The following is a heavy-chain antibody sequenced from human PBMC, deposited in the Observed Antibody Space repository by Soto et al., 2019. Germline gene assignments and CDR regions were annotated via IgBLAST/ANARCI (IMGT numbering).Heavy chain of an antibody. J-gene: IGHJ5*02. Sequence: PSETLSLTCAVYGGSFSGYYWSWIRQPPGKGLEWIGEINHSGSTNYNPSLKSRVTISVDTSKNQFSLKLSSVTAADTAVYYCARVAYCSGGSCYSSWFDPWGQGTLVTVS. V-gene: IGHV4-34*01. D-gene: IGHD2-15*01. CDR2: INHSGST. CDR1: GGSFSGYY. CDR3: ARVAYCSGGSCYSSWFDP.